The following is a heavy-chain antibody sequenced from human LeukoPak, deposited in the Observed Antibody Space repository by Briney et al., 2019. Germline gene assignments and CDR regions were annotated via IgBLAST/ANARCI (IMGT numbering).Heavy chain of an antibody. Sequence: ASVKVSCKASGYTFTSYYMHWVRQAPGQGLEWMGIINPSGGSTSYAQKFQGRVTMTRDTSTSTVYMELSSLRSEDTAVYYCARGRPTGNTFGGVIVPTSRLIYYFDYWGQGTLVTVSS. J-gene: IGHJ4*02. CDR2: INPSGGST. CDR1: GYTFTSYY. D-gene: IGHD3-16*02. CDR3: ARGRPTGNTFGGVIVPTSRLIYYFDY. V-gene: IGHV1-46*01.